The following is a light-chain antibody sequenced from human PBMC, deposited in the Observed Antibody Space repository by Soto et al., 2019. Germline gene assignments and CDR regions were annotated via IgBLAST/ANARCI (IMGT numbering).Light chain of an antibody. CDR1: QSISQS. Sequence: EFVFTQSPVTLSLSPGERATLSCRASQSISQSLAWYQQRPGQSPRLLIYDASRRATGIPDRFTGSGFGTDFTLTISRLAPEDLAVYYCQQYGGSPRTFGQGTKVDIK. CDR2: DAS. J-gene: IGKJ1*01. V-gene: IGKV3-20*01. CDR3: QQYGGSPRT.